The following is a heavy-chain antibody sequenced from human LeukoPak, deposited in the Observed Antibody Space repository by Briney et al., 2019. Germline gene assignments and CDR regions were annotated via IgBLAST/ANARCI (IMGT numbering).Heavy chain of an antibody. J-gene: IGHJ4*02. CDR1: GGSISSYY. D-gene: IGHD1-26*01. V-gene: IGHV4-59*01. CDR2: IYYSGST. Sequence: SETLSLTCTVSGGSISSYYWSWIWQPPGKGLEWIGYIYYSGSTDYNPSLKSRVTISVDTSKNQFSLKLSSVTAADPAVYYCAKGSYSARIDYWGQGTLVTVSS. CDR3: AKGSYSARIDY.